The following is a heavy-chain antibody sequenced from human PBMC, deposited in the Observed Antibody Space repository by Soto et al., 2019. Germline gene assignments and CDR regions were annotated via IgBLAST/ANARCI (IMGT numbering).Heavy chain of an antibody. CDR2: VYYGGRS. CDR3: ARDQNGSGNYYTRYFDY. Sequence: SETLSLTCTVSSAPVSSTTYTWGWIRQPPGKGLEWVASVYYGGRSCYNPSLNSRVTISVDTSKNQFSLKMTSVTAADTAVYYCARDQNGSGNYYTRYFDYWGQGTLVT. D-gene: IGHD3-10*01. J-gene: IGHJ4*02. CDR1: SAPVSSTTYT. V-gene: IGHV4-39*02.